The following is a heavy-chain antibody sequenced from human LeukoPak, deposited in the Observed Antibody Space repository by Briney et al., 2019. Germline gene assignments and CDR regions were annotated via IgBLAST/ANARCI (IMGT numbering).Heavy chain of an antibody. J-gene: IGHJ4*02. Sequence: SETLSLTCAVSGGSISSSNWWSWVRQPPGKGLEWIGEIYHSGSTNYNPSLKSRVTISVDKSKNQFSLKLSSVTAADTAVYYCARIPAIYYYESTGPPYWGQGTLVTVSS. CDR2: IYHSGST. D-gene: IGHD3-22*01. CDR1: GGSISSSNW. V-gene: IGHV4-4*02. CDR3: ARIPAIYYYESTGPPY.